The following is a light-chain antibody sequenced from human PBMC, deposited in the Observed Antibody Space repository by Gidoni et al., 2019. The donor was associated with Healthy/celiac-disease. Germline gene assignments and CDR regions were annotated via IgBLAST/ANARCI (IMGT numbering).Light chain of an antibody. CDR2: RNN. CDR1: SNNVGNQG. Sequence: QAGLTQPPSVSKGLRQTATLTYTGNSNNVGNQGAAWLQQHQGHPPKLLSYRNNNRPSGISERLSASRSGNTASLTITGLQPEDEADYYCSAWDSSLSEVVFGGGTKLTVL. CDR3: SAWDSSLSEVV. J-gene: IGLJ2*01. V-gene: IGLV10-54*01.